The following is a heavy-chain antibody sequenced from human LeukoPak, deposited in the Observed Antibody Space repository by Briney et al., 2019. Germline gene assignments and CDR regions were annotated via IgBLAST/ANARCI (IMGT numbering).Heavy chain of an antibody. CDR3: AAVVVVIGGDAFDI. CDR1: GGSISSGGYY. V-gene: IGHV4-30-2*01. Sequence: SETLSLTCTVSGGSISSGGYYWSWIRQPPGKGLEWIGYIYHSGSTYYNPSLKSRVTISVDRSKNQFSLKLSSVTAADTAVYYCAAVVVVIGGDAFDIWGQGTMVTVSS. J-gene: IGHJ3*02. CDR2: IYHSGST. D-gene: IGHD3-22*01.